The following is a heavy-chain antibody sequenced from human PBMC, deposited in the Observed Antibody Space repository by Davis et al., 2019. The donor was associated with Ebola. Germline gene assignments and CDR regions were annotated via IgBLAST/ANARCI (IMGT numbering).Heavy chain of an antibody. D-gene: IGHD1-1*01. Sequence: GESLKISCAASGFTFSGSAMHWVRQAPGKGLEWVSYISSSGSTIYYADSVKGRFTISRDNAKNTLSLQMNSLRAEDTGVYYCLAYNNNWHVVWGQGTLVTVSS. CDR1: GFTFSGSA. CDR3: LAYNNNWHVV. V-gene: IGHV3-48*03. J-gene: IGHJ4*02. CDR2: ISSSGSTI.